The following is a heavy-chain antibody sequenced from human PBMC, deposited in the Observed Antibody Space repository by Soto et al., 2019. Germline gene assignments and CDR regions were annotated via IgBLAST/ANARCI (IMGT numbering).Heavy chain of an antibody. J-gene: IGHJ6*02. CDR3: ARGWYSSSTYYYYGMDV. CDR1: GGSISSGGYY. D-gene: IGHD6-6*01. Sequence: SETLSLTCTFSGGSISSGGYYLSWIRQPPGKGLEWIGEINHSGSTNYNPSLKSRVTISVDTSKNQFSLKLSSVTAADTAVYYCARGWYSSSTYYYYGMDVWGQGTTVTVSS. CDR2: INHSGST. V-gene: IGHV4-39*07.